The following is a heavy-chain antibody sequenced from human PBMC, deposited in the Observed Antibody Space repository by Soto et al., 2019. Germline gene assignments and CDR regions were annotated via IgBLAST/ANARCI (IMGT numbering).Heavy chain of an antibody. CDR2: IYDSESA. D-gene: IGHD6-6*01. Sequence: SETLSLTCNVSGESISSGGSYWSWIRHHPRKGLEWIGYIYDSESAYYNPSLKSRVTISMYTSKNHFAMRLSSVTDADTAVYYCAIASSSSSAVDNWGQGSVVTVSS. V-gene: IGHV4-31*03. CDR3: AIASSSSSAVDN. CDR1: GESISSGGSY. J-gene: IGHJ4*01.